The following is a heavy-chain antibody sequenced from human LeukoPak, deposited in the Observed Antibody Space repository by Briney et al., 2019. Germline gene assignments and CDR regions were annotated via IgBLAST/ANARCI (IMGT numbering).Heavy chain of an antibody. CDR2: ISWDGGST. J-gene: IGHJ4*02. Sequence: GGSLRLSCAASGFTFDDYTMHWVRQAPEKGLEWVSLISWDGGSTYYADSVKGRFTISRDNSKNSLYLQMNSLRTEDTALYYCAKLARSSAAIVYYFDYWGQGTLVTVSS. D-gene: IGHD2-2*02. CDR3: AKLARSSAAIVYYFDY. V-gene: IGHV3-43*01. CDR1: GFTFDDYT.